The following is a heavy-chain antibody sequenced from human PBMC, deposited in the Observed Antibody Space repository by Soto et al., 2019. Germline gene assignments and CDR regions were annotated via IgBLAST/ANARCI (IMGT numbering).Heavy chain of an antibody. D-gene: IGHD3-10*01. V-gene: IGHV3-33*01. CDR2: IWSDGSNK. J-gene: IGHJ4*02. Sequence: QVQLVESGGGVVQPGRSLRLSFAASGFTFSNYGMHWVRQAPGKGLEWVAVIWSDGSNKYYADSVKGRFTISRDNSKNTLYLQMNSLRAEDTAVYYCERRGSGTYAFDYWGQGTLVTVSS. CDR3: ERRGSGTYAFDY. CDR1: GFTFSNYG.